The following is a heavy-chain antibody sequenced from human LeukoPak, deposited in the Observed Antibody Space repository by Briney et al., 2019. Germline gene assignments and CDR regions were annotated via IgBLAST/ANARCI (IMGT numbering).Heavy chain of an antibody. CDR2: INQDGSEK. CDR3: ASPHAGY. CDR1: GFSFSNSW. V-gene: IGHV3-7*05. Sequence: GGSLRLSCAASGFSFSNSWMNWVRQAPGKGLEWVANINQDGSEKHYVDSVKGRFTISRDNAKNSLYLQMNSLRAEDTAVYYCASPHAGYWGQGTLVTVSS. J-gene: IGHJ4*02.